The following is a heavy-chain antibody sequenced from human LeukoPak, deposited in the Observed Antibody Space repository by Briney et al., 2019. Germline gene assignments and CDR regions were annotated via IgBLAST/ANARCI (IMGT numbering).Heavy chain of an antibody. CDR2: ISYEGSTS. CDR3: AMYSRRYYYFDY. V-gene: IGHV3-30*03. D-gene: IGHD6-13*01. CDR1: GFTFSSYG. J-gene: IGHJ4*02. Sequence: PGTSLRLSCAASGFTFSSYGMQWVRQAPGKGLEWVAVISYEGSTSYYADSVKGRFTISRDNSKNTLYLQMNSLRAEDTAVYYCAMYSRRYYYFDYWGQGTLVTVSS.